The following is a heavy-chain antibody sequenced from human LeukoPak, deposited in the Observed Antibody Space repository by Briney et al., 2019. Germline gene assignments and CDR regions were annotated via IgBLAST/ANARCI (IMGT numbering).Heavy chain of an antibody. J-gene: IGHJ3*01. V-gene: IGHV3-23*01. CDR1: GFRFSSYA. CDR3: AKDRSLGRLVYDAFDV. Sequence: GGSLRLSCAASGFRFSSYALSWVRQAPGQGLAWVSGISGSSDSRTDYADSVKGRFTISRDNSKNTLFLQVDTLRVEDTATYYCAKDRSLGRLVYDAFDVWGQGTKVVVSS. CDR2: ISGSSDSRT. D-gene: IGHD3-16*01.